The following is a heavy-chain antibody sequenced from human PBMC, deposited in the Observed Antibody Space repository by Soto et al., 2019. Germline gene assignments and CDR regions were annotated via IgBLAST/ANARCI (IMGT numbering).Heavy chain of an antibody. J-gene: IGHJ4*02. CDR3: TTVLDYCTTGRVC. D-gene: IGHD1-1*01. V-gene: IGHV3-15*01. CDR2: IKSKSDGATT. CDR1: GLSFTNAW. Sequence: EVQLVESGGGLVKPGGSLRLSCAASGLSFTNAWSWVRQAPGKGLEWVGLIKSKSDGATTDYAAPVKGRFTISRDDSKDTLYLQMNSLKTDDTAVYYCTTVLDYCTTGRVCRGQGTLVTVSS.